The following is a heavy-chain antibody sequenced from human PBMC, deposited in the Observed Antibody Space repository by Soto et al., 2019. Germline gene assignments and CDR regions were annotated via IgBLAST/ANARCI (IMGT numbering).Heavy chain of an antibody. CDR2: ISGSGGGT. CDR1: GFTFSNYA. J-gene: IGHJ4*02. V-gene: IGHV3-23*01. D-gene: IGHD6-19*01. Sequence: EVQLLESGGGLYQPGGSLRLSFAAPGFTFSNYALTWVRQAPGRGLEWVPVISGSGGGTYYADSVKGGFTISRDNSKNTLYLQMNSLRGEDTAVYYCARRSSGWYFDYWGQGTLVTVSS. CDR3: ARRSSGWYFDY.